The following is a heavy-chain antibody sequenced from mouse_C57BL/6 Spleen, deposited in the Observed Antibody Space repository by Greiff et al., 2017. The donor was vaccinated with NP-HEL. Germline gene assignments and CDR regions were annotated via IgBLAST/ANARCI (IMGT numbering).Heavy chain of an antibody. CDR2: ISDGGSYT. D-gene: IGHD2-2*01. CDR1: GFTFSSYA. V-gene: IGHV5-4*01. Sequence: EVHLVESGGGLVKPGGSLKLSCAASGFTFSSYAMSWVRQTPEKRLEWVATISDGGSYTYYPDNVKGRFTISRDNAKNNLYLQMSHLKSEDTAMYYCARDEAYGYDWFAYWGQGTLVTVSA. CDR3: ARDEAYGYDWFAY. J-gene: IGHJ3*01.